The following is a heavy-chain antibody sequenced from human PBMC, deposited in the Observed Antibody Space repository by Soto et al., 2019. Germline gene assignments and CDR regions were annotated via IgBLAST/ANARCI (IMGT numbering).Heavy chain of an antibody. CDR1: GFTFSSYA. V-gene: IGHV3-30*04. D-gene: IGHD6-13*01. CDR3: ARDWGETYSSSWYGMHDAFDI. Sequence: GGSLRLSCAASGFTFSSYAMHWVRQAPGKGLEWVAVISYDGSNKYYADSVKGRFTISRDNSKNTLYLQMNSLRAEDTAVYYCARDWGETYSSSWYGMHDAFDIWGQGTMVTVSS. CDR2: ISYDGSNK. J-gene: IGHJ3*02.